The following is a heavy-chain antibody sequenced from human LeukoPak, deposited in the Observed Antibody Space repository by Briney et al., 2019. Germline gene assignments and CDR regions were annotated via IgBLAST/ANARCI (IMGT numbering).Heavy chain of an antibody. V-gene: IGHV3-30*18. CDR3: AKGTAVDRQYFEN. J-gene: IGHJ4*02. CDR2: ISFDGSHK. D-gene: IGHD1-1*01. CDR1: RFTFSAWG. Sequence: GGSLRLSCAASRFTFSAWGMHWVRQAPGKGLEWVAAISFDGSHKYYADSVKGRFTISRDNSMNTLYLQMNSLRAEDTAVYYCAKGTAVDRQYFENWGQGTLVTVSS.